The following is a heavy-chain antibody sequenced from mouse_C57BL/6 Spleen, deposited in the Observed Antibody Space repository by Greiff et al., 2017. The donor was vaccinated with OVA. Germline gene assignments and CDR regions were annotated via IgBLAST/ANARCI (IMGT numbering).Heavy chain of an antibody. CDR3: ARPPLDY. J-gene: IGHJ2*01. V-gene: IGHV5-17*01. CDR2: ISSGSSTI. CDR1: GFTFSDYG. Sequence: VQRVESGGGLVKPGGSLKLSCAASGFTFSDYGMHWVRQAPEKGLEWVAYISSGSSTIYYADTVKGRFTISRDNAKNTQFLQMTSLRSEDTAMYYCARPPLDYWGQGTTLTVSS.